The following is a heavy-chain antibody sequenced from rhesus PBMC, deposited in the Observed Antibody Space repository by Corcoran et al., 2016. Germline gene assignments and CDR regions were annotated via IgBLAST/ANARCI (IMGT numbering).Heavy chain of an antibody. CDR1: GGSISGYYY. Sequence: QVQLQQWGEGLVKPSETLSLTCAVYGGSISGYYYWSWIRQPPGKGLELIGYIYGNSASTNSNPSLKNRVTISKDTSKNQFSLKLSSVTAADTAVYYCARVNWNYWLRGLDSWGQGVVVTVSS. V-gene: IGHV4-73*01. D-gene: IGHD1-26*01. CDR3: ARVNWNYWLRGLDS. J-gene: IGHJ6*01. CDR2: IYGNSAST.